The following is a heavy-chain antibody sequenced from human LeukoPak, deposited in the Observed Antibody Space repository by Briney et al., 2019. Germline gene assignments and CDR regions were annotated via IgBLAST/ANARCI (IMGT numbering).Heavy chain of an antibody. J-gene: IGHJ4*02. V-gene: IGHV3-73*01. CDR2: IRSKANSYAT. CDR3: ARVGSGYYLLFDY. CDR1: GFTFSGSA. Sequence: GGSLRLSCAASGFTFSGSAMHWVRQASGKGLEWVGRIRSKANSYATAYAASVKGRFTISRDDSKNTAYLQMNGLRAEDTAVYYCARVGSGYYLLFDYWGQGTLVTVSS. D-gene: IGHD3-3*01.